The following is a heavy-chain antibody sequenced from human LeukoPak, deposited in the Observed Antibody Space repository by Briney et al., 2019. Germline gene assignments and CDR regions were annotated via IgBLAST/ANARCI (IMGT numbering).Heavy chain of an antibody. CDR3: ARGPRVRPFDY. CDR2: INHSGST. Sequence: SSETPSLTCAVYGGSFSGYYWSWIRQPPGKGLEWIGEINHSGSTNYNPSLKSRVTISVDTSKNQFSLKLSSVTAADTAVYYCARGPRVRPFDYWGQGTLVTVSS. D-gene: IGHD3-3*01. J-gene: IGHJ4*02. CDR1: GGSFSGYY. V-gene: IGHV4-34*01.